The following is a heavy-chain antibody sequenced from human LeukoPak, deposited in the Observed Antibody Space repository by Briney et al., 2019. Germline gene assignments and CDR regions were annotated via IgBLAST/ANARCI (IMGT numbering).Heavy chain of an antibody. V-gene: IGHV1-69*04. CDR3: ATEPSRSYSFDHWDF. CDR1: GGTCNNYA. D-gene: IGHD5-12*01. J-gene: IGHJ1*01. Sequence: ASVKVSCKTSGGTCNNYAINWVRQAPGQGLEWMGRVVPMFGIRNYPQTFRGRVNITADKATNTVYMELRSLRAEDTAIYYCATEPSRSYSFDHWDFWGLGTPVTVSS. CDR2: VVPMFGIR.